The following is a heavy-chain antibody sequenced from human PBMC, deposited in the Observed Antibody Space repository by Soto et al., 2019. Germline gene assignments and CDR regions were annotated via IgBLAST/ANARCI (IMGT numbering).Heavy chain of an antibody. CDR1: GFTFSSYG. CDR2: ISYDGSNK. CDR3: AKIGLVHFDY. J-gene: IGHJ4*02. Sequence: QVQLVESGGGVVQPGRSLRLSCAASGFTFSSYGMHWVRQAPGKGLEWVAVISYDGSNKYYADSVKGRFTISRDNSKNTLYLQMNSLRAEDTAVYYCAKIGLVHFDYWGQGTLVTVSS. V-gene: IGHV3-30*18. D-gene: IGHD6-19*01.